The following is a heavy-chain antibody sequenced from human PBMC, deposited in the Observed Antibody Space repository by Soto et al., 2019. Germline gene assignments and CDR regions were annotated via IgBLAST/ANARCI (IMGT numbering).Heavy chain of an antibody. CDR1: GFSLSNSRMG. V-gene: IGHV2-26*01. J-gene: IGHJ4*02. Sequence: SGPYAGEPTETLTLTCTVSGFSLSNSRMGVNWIRQPPGKALEWLAHIFSNDEKSYRTSLKSRLTISKDTSKSQVVLTMANMAPVDTATYYCARIRGWYPEDIDSWGQGTLVTVSS. D-gene: IGHD6-19*01. CDR2: IFSNDEK. CDR3: ARIRGWYPEDIDS.